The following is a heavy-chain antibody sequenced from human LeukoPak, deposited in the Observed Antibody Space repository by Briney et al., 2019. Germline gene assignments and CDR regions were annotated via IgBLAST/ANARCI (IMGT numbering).Heavy chain of an antibody. J-gene: IGHJ2*01. Sequence: SETLSLTCTVSGGSINSYYWSWIRQPPGKGLEWIGYIYYSGSTNYNPSLKSRVTISVDTSKNQFSLSLCSVTAADTAVYYCARGTTVITYFDLWGRGTLDTVSS. CDR1: GGSINSYY. CDR2: IYYSGST. D-gene: IGHD4-23*01. CDR3: ARGTTVITYFDL. V-gene: IGHV4-59*01.